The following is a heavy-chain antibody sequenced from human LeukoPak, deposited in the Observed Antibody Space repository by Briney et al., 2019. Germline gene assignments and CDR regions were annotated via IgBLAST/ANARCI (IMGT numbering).Heavy chain of an antibody. V-gene: IGHV4-59*01. D-gene: IGHD3-22*01. CDR2: IYYSGST. J-gene: IGHJ4*02. CDR3: ARGEDYYDSSGYYSNLLDY. Sequence: SETLSLTCIVSGGSISSYYWSWIRQPPGKGLEWIGYIYYSGSTNYNPSLKSRVTISVDTSKKQFSLKLSSVTAADTAVYYCARGEDYYDSSGYYSNLLDYWGQGTLVTVSS. CDR1: GGSISSYY.